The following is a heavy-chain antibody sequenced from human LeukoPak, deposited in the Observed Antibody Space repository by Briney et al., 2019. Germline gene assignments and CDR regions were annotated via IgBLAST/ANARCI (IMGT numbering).Heavy chain of an antibody. Sequence: GGSLRLSCAASGFTFSSYAMSWVRQAPGKGLEWVSAISGSGGSTYYADSVKGRFTISRDNAQNSLYLQMNSLRAEDTGVYYCAGDGCTSTTCYTSWFDPWGQGTLVTVSS. V-gene: IGHV3-23*01. CDR2: ISGSGGST. J-gene: IGHJ5*02. CDR1: GFTFSSYA. D-gene: IGHD2-2*01. CDR3: AGDGCTSTTCYTSWFDP.